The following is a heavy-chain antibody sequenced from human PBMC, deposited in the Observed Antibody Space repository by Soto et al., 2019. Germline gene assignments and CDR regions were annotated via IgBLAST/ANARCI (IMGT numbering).Heavy chain of an antibody. Sequence: DVQLVESGGGLVQPGRSLRLSCAASGFTFDDYAMHWVRQAPGKGLEWVSGISWNSGSIGYADSVKGRFTISRDNAKNSLYLQMNSLRAEDTALYYCAKDARYSSGWYYFDYWGQGTLVTVSS. CDR3: AKDARYSSGWYYFDY. J-gene: IGHJ4*02. CDR2: ISWNSGSI. V-gene: IGHV3-9*01. CDR1: GFTFDDYA. D-gene: IGHD6-19*01.